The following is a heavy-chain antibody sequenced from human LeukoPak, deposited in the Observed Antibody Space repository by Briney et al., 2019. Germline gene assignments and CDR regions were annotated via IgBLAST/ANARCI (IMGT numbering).Heavy chain of an antibody. CDR1: GYTFTSYG. CDR2: ISGHNGNT. V-gene: IGHV1-18*01. CDR3: ARGTMIFGVAPPHFDY. Sequence: ASAKVSCKASGYTFTSYGMSWVRQAPGQGLEWMGWISGHNGNTKYAQKLQGRVSMTSDATTSTAYMELRSLRSDDTAVYYCARGTMIFGVAPPHFDYWGQGTLVTVSS. D-gene: IGHD3/OR15-3a*01. J-gene: IGHJ4*02.